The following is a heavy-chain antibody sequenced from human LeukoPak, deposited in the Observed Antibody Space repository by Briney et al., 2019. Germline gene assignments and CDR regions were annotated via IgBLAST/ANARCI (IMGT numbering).Heavy chain of an antibody. CDR1: GESFSGYF. CDR3: ARRIGYSSAWPHWYFDL. CDR2: ITHSGNT. D-gene: IGHD6-19*01. J-gene: IGHJ2*01. Sequence: SETLSLTCAVHGESFSGYFWSWVRQPPGKGLEWIGEITHSGNTNYNSSLKSRVTISVDTSNNQFSLKLSSVTAADTSVYYCARRIGYSSAWPHWYFDLWGRGTLVTVSS. V-gene: IGHV4-34*01.